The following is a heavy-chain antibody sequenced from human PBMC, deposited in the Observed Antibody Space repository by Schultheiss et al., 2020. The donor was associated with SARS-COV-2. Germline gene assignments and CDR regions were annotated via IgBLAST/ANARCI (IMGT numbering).Heavy chain of an antibody. V-gene: IGHV4-4*07. CDR3: ARTTQVVVAAIYYYYGMDV. D-gene: IGHD2-15*01. J-gene: IGHJ6*02. CDR1: GGSISSYY. CDR2: IYTSGST. Sequence: SETLSLTCTVSGGSISSYYWSWIRQPAGKGLEWIGRIYTSGSTNCNPSLKSRVTMSVDTSKNQFSLKLSSVTAADTAVYYCARTTQVVVAAIYYYYGMDVWGQGTTVTVSS.